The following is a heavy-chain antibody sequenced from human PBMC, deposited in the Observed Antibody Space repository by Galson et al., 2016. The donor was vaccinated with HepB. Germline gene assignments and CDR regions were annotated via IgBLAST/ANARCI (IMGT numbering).Heavy chain of an antibody. V-gene: IGHV1-18*01. Sequence: SVKVSCKASGYNFTNYDISWMRQAPGQGPEWMGWISAYNGNTDYAQNLQGRVTMTTDTSTSTAYMELRSLRTDDSAVFFCARVVRGVGWFDPWGQGTLVTVSS. CDR2: ISAYNGNT. CDR1: GYNFTNYD. D-gene: IGHD3-10*01. CDR3: ARVVRGVGWFDP. J-gene: IGHJ5*02.